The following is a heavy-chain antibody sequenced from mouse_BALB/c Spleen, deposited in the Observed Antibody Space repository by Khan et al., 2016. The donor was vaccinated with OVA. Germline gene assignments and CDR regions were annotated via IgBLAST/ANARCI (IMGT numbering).Heavy chain of an antibody. CDR3: ARKSTRASY. CDR1: GYTFTSYT. CDR2: LTPSSGYT. Sequence: QVQLKQSGAELVKPGASVKMSCKASGYTFTSYTMHWVKQRPGQGLEWIGYLTPSSGYTKYNQKFKDKATLTADKSSSTAYMQLSSLTSEDSAVYYCARKSTRASYWGQGTTLTVSS. D-gene: IGHD3-1*01. J-gene: IGHJ2*01. V-gene: IGHV1-4*01.